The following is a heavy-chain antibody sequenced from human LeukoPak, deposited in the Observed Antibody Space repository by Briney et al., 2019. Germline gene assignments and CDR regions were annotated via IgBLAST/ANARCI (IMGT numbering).Heavy chain of an antibody. CDR2: IRPYSGHT. Sequence: ASVKVSCKASGYTFTHYGISWVRQAPGQGLEWMGWIRPYSGHTDYAQNLQVRVTMTTDTSTTTAYMELRSLRSDDTAVYYCARDGYRSIDYWGQGTLVSVSS. J-gene: IGHJ4*02. D-gene: IGHD5-12*01. V-gene: IGHV1-18*01. CDR1: GYTFTHYG. CDR3: ARDGYRSIDY.